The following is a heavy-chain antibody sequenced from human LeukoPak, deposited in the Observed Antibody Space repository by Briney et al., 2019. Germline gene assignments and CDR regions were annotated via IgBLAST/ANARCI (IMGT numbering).Heavy chain of an antibody. CDR1: GYTFTGYY. J-gene: IGHJ3*02. CDR3: ARGGRAARPPSAFDI. D-gene: IGHD6-6*01. CDR2: INPNSGGT. V-gene: IGHV1-2*02. Sequence: ASVKVSCRASGYTFTGYYMHWVRQAPGQGLEWMGWINPNSGGTNYAQKFQGRVTMTRDTSISTAYMELSRLRSDDTAVYYCARGGRAARPPSAFDIWGQGTMVTVSS.